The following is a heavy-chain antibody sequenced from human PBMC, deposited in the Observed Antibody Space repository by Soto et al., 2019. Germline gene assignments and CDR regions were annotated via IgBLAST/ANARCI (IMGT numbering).Heavy chain of an antibody. Sequence: SETLSLTCTVSGGSISSSSYYWGWIRQPPGKGLEWIGSIYYSGSTYYNPSLKSRVTISVDTSKNRFSLKLSSVTAADTAVYYCARRRRITIFGVVSVYYYMDVWGKGTTVTVAS. CDR3: ARRRRITIFGVVSVYYYMDV. D-gene: IGHD3-3*01. CDR1: GGSISSSSYY. J-gene: IGHJ6*03. V-gene: IGHV4-39*01. CDR2: IYYSGST.